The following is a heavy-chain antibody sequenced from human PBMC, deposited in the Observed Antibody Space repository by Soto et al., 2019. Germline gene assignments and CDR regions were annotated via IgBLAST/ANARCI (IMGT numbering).Heavy chain of an antibody. J-gene: IGHJ4*02. D-gene: IGHD4-17*01. CDR1: GFTFSNYD. Sequence: QVQLVESGGGVVQPGRSLRLSCAASGFTFSNYDMHWVRQALGKGLEWVAAISYDGSNRYYADSVKGRFTISRDISKNTLYLQMNSLRLEDTAMYYCAIIPPTTVDYWGQGTLVTVFS. CDR3: AIIPPTTVDY. V-gene: IGHV3-30*03. CDR2: ISYDGSNR.